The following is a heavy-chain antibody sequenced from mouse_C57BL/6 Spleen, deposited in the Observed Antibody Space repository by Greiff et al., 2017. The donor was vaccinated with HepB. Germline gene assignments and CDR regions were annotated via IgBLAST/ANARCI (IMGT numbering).Heavy chain of an antibody. D-gene: IGHD3-3*01. J-gene: IGHJ2*01. CDR3: AREGTKDYFDY. V-gene: IGHV1-72*01. CDR1: GYTFTSYW. Sequence: QVQLQQPGAELVKPGASVKLSCKASGYTFTSYWMHWVKQRPGRGLEWIGSIDPNSGGTKYNEKFKSKATLTVDKPSSTAYMQLSSLTSEDSAVYYCAREGTKDYFDYWGQGTTLTVSS. CDR2: IDPNSGGT.